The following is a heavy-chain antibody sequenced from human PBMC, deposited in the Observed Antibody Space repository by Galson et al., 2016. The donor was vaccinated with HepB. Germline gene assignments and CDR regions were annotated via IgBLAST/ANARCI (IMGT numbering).Heavy chain of an antibody. CDR3: ARALGAVDAL. J-gene: IGHJ4*02. CDR1: GFTYNTYT. V-gene: IGHV3-33*01. D-gene: IGHD6-19*01. CDR2: IWYAGTYK. Sequence: SLRLSCAASGFTYNTYTMHWVRQAPGKGLEWVTLIWYAGTYKYYTDSVKGRFTVSRDNSKNMMYLQMSSLRADDTAVYYCARALGAVDALWGQGTLVTVSS.